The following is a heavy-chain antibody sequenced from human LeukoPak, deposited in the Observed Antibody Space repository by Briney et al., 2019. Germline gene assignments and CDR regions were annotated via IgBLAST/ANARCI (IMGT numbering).Heavy chain of an antibody. D-gene: IGHD5-18*01. CDR1: GYTFTGYY. Sequence: ASVKVSCKASGYTFTGYYIHWVRQAPGQGLEWMGWINPNSGGTNYAQKFQGRVTMTRDTSISTAYMELSRLRSDDTAVYYCARDGYSYGYGDYWGQGTLVTVSS. CDR2: INPNSGGT. CDR3: ARDGYSYGYGDY. V-gene: IGHV1-2*02. J-gene: IGHJ4*02.